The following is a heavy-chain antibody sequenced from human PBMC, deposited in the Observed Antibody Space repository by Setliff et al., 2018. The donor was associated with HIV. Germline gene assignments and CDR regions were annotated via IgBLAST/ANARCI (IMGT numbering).Heavy chain of an antibody. V-gene: IGHV3-49*04. J-gene: IGHJ6*03. Sequence: GESLKISCKASGFSFGDFAMSWVRQAPGKGLEWVGFIRSKAYGGATEYAASVKGSLTISRDDSESIAYLQMNSLKTEDTAIYYCTRAHWVVAAIEDYYYMDVWGKGTTVTISS. CDR3: TRAHWVVAAIEDYYYMDV. D-gene: IGHD2-15*01. CDR1: GFSFGDFA. CDR2: IRSKAYGGAT.